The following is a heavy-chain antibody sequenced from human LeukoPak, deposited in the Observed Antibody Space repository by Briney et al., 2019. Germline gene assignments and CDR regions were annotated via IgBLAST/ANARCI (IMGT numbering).Heavy chain of an antibody. J-gene: IGHJ6*03. CDR3: ARSGPYYYHYLDV. CDR2: VYHSGTT. Sequence: SETLSLTCTVSGYSLTNGYYWVWIRQPPGKGLQWIGAVYHSGTTYYNPSLRSRVATSVDTSKNQFSLKLSSVTAADAAVYFCARSGPYYYHYLDVWGRGTPVTVSS. D-gene: IGHD3-10*01. CDR1: GYSLTNGYY. V-gene: IGHV4-38-2*02.